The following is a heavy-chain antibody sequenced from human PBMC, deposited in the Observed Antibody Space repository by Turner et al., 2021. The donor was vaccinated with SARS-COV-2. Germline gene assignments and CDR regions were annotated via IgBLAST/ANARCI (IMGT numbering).Heavy chain of an antibody. V-gene: IGHV4-39*01. J-gene: IGHJ6*02. CDR2: IYYSGST. Sequence: QLQLQESAPGLANLSETLSLTGTAPGGSVSSSSYYWGWTRHPPGKGQGWIGSIYYSGSTYYNPCLNSRVTISVDTSKNQFSLKLSSVTAADTAVYYCAPSTVAGTELNYYGMDVWGQGTTVTVSS. CDR1: GGSVSSSSYY. D-gene: IGHD6-13*01. CDR3: APSTVAGTELNYYGMDV.